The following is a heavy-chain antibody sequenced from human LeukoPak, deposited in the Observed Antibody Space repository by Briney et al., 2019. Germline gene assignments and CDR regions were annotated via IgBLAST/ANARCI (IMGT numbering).Heavy chain of an antibody. D-gene: IGHD2-21*02. CDR2: IYHSGST. Sequence: PSGTLSLTCAVSGGSISSSNWWSWVRQPPGKGLEWIGEIYHSGSTNYNPSLKSRVTISVDKSKNQFSLKLSSVTAADTAVYYCARVTPPELTYYFEYWGQGTLVTVSS. J-gene: IGHJ4*02. CDR3: ARVTPPELTYYFEY. V-gene: IGHV4-4*02. CDR1: GGSISSSNW.